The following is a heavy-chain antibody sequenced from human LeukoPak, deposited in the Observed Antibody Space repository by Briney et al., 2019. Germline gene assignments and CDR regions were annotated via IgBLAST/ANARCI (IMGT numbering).Heavy chain of an antibody. CDR1: GFTFSTYA. J-gene: IGHJ4*02. CDR3: VKDRCDRATCPEV. Sequence: HPGGSLRLSCAASGFTFSTYAMSWVRQAPGEGLQWVSGISNSGDSTYYLDSVKGRFTISRGNSKNTLHLQMSSLRAEDTALYYCVKDRCDRATCPEVWGQGTLVTVSS. V-gene: IGHV3-23*01. CDR2: ISNSGDST. D-gene: IGHD1-14*01.